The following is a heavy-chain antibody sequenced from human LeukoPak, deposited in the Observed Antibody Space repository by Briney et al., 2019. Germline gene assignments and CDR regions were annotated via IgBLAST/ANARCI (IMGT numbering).Heavy chain of an antibody. Sequence: GGSLRLSCAASEFTFSSHAMIWVRQAPGKGLEWISSITSSSSHIFYVGSVRGRFTISRDNAKNSLYLQMNSLRAEDTAVYHCVRGVSISSSWYNDIWGQGTMVIVSS. CDR3: VRGVSISSSWYNDI. CDR1: EFTFSSHA. CDR2: ITSSSSHI. V-gene: IGHV3-21*04. J-gene: IGHJ3*02. D-gene: IGHD6-13*01.